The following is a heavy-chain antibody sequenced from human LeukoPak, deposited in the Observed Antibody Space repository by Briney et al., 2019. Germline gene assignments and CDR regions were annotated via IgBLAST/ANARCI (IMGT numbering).Heavy chain of an antibody. CDR3: ARDGYSSSWYAWTY. D-gene: IGHD6-13*01. V-gene: IGHV3-53*01. J-gene: IGHJ4*02. Sequence: GGSLRLSCAASGFTVSNNYMIWVRQAPGKGLEWVSVIYSGGSTYYADSVKGRFTISRDNSKNTLYLQMNSLRAEDTAVYYCARDGYSSSWYAWTYWGQGTLVTVSS. CDR1: GFTVSNNY. CDR2: IYSGGST.